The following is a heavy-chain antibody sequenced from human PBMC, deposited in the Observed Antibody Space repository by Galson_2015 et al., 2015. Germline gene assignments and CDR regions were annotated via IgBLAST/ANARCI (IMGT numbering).Heavy chain of an antibody. V-gene: IGHV3-9*01. J-gene: IGHJ4*02. CDR3: VKDRYSSGWYAGFDH. D-gene: IGHD6-19*01. Sequence: WVRQAPGKGLEWVCAISWSTDSIVYADSVKGRFTISRDNAKNSLYLQMKSLRAEDTALYYCVKDRYSSGWYAGFDHWGQGILVTVSS. CDR2: ISWSTDSI.